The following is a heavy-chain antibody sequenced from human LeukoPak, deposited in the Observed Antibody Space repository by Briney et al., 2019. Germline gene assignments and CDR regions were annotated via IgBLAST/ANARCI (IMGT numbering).Heavy chain of an antibody. CDR2: IYPGDPDT. D-gene: IGHD2-15*01. CDR3: ARHSFDFSGWFDP. Sequence: GESLKISCKGSGYSFTSYWIGWVRQMPGKGLEWMGIIYPGDPDTRYSPSFQGQVTISADKSISTAYLQWSSLKASDTAMYYCARHSFDFSGWFDPWGQGTLVTVSS. V-gene: IGHV5-51*01. CDR1: GYSFTSYW. J-gene: IGHJ5*02.